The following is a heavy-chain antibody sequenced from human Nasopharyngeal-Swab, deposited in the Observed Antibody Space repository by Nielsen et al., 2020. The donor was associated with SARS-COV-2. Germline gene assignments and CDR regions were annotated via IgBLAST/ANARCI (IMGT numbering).Heavy chain of an antibody. D-gene: IGHD6-6*01. J-gene: IGHJ4*02. CDR3: ARVGPSSDYFDY. Sequence: GSLRLSCTVSGGSISSSSYYWGWIRQPPGKGLEWIGSIYYSGSTYYSPSLKSRVTISVDTSKNQFSLKLSSVTAADTAVYYCARVGPSSDYFDYWGQGTLVTVSS. CDR2: IYYSGST. CDR1: GGSISSSSYY. V-gene: IGHV4-39*01.